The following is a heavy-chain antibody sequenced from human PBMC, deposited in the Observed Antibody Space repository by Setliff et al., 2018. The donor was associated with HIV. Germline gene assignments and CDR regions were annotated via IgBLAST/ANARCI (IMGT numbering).Heavy chain of an antibody. V-gene: IGHV1-2*02. J-gene: IGHJ2*01. D-gene: IGHD4-17*01. CDR3: ANSVTDASYWYFIH. CDR1: GYTFSDYY. CDR2: INPLSDAT. Sequence: GASVKVSCKASGYTFSDYYLHWVRQAPGQAIEWMGWINPLSDATKFSHKFQESLRDPPAYMELSSLRSEDTAVYYCANSVTDASYWYFIHWGRGSPVTVSS.